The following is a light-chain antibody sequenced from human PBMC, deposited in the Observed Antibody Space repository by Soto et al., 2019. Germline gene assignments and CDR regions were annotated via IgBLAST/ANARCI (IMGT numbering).Light chain of an antibody. CDR3: QQYHSPPFT. CDR1: QSVLYSSNSKNY. Sequence: DIVMTQSPDSLSVSLGERATINCKSGQSVLYSSNSKNYLAWYQQRPGQSPKLLIYWASTRASGVPDRFSGGGSGTEFTLTISNLQAEDVAVYYCQQYHSPPFTFGPGTKVDFK. J-gene: IGKJ3*01. V-gene: IGKV4-1*01. CDR2: WAS.